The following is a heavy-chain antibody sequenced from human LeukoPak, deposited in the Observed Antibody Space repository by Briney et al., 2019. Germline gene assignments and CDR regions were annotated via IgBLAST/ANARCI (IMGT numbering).Heavy chain of an antibody. D-gene: IGHD3-3*02. CDR1: GDSVSSNSAT. CDR3: ARLAWNPAPPAISNNT. CDR2: TYYRSKWNN. J-gene: IGHJ5*02. Sequence: SQTLSLTFAISGDSVSSNSATWNWVRQSPSRGLEWLGRTYYRSKWNNDYAVSVKSRITINPYTSKNHFSLQLSYVTPEDTAVYSCARLAWNPAPPAISNNTWGQGTLVTVSS. V-gene: IGHV6-1*01.